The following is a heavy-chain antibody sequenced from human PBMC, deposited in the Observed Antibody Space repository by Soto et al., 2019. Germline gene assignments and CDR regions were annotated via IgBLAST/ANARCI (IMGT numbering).Heavy chain of an antibody. J-gene: IGHJ4*02. V-gene: IGHV3-30*18. CDR1: GFSFRNYG. Sequence: RRLSCAASGFSFRNYGMHWVRQAPGKGLEWVAVISYEGSRISYAASVKGRFTISRDNSKNAVFLQMNRLTPDDTAVYSCAKDHGGGNFFLYFDLWGQGTLVTVSS. CDR3: AKDHGGGNFFLYFDL. CDR2: ISYEGSRI. D-gene: IGHD2-15*01.